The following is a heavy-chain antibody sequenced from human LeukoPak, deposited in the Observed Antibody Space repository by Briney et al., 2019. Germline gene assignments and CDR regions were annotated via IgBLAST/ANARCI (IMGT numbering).Heavy chain of an antibody. Sequence: GGSLRLSCAASGFTFSSYWMSWVRQAPGKGLEWVANIKQDGSEKYYVDSVKGRFTISRDNANNSLYLQMNSLRAEDTAVYYCARDRFGVVPDYWGQGTLVTVSS. CDR2: IKQDGSEK. CDR3: ARDRFGVVPDY. D-gene: IGHD3-3*01. J-gene: IGHJ4*02. V-gene: IGHV3-7*01. CDR1: GFTFSSYW.